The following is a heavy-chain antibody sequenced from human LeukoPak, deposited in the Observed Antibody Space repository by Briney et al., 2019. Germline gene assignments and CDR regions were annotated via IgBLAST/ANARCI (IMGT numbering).Heavy chain of an antibody. V-gene: IGHV4-38-2*02. CDR3: ARDRGANDAFDI. J-gene: IGHJ3*02. D-gene: IGHD1-26*01. CDR2: IYHSGST. Sequence: SETLSLTCAVSGYSISSCYYWGWIRQPPGKGLEWIGSIYHSGSTYYNPSLKSRVTISVDTSKNQFSLKLSSVTAADTAVYYCARDRGANDAFDIWGQGTMVTVSS. CDR1: GYSISSCYY.